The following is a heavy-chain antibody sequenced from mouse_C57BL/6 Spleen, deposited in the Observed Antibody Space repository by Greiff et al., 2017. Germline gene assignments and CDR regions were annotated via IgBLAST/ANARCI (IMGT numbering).Heavy chain of an antibody. CDR3: ARVQVYYYYDAWFTY. Sequence: QVQLQQPGAELVMPGASGKLSCKASGYTFTSYWMHWVKQRPGPGVEWIGEFAPSDSYPTYNRKFKGKSTLTVDESSSTAYMQLSSLTSEDSAVYDCARVQVYYYYDAWFTYWGQGTLVTVSA. CDR1: GYTFTSYW. J-gene: IGHJ3*01. CDR2: FAPSDSYP. D-gene: IGHD2-4*01. V-gene: IGHV1-69*01.